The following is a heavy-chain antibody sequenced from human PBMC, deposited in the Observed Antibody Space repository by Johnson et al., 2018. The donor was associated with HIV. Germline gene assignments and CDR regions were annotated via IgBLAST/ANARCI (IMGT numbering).Heavy chain of an antibody. V-gene: IGHV3-66*02. D-gene: IGHD6-13*01. CDR1: GFTVSSNY. CDR3: ARAAAAPNDAFDI. Sequence: MLLVESGGGVVQPGGSLRLSCAASGFTVSSNYMSWVRQAPGKGLEWVSVIYSGGSTYYADSVKGRFTISRDNSKNTLYLQMNSLRAEDTAVYYCARAAAAPNDAFDIWGQGTMVTVSS. J-gene: IGHJ3*02. CDR2: IYSGGST.